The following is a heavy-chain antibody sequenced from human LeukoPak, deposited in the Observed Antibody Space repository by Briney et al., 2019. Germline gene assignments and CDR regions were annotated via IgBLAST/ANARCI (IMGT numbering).Heavy chain of an antibody. CDR3: ASGRGGYTGFYYFDY. CDR1: GGSFSGYY. Sequence: SETLSLTCAVYGGSFSGYYWSWIRQPPGKGLEWIGEINHSGSTNYNPSLKSRVTISVDTSKNQFSLKLSSVTAADTAVYYCASGRGGYTGFYYFDYWGQGTLVTVSS. V-gene: IGHV4-34*01. CDR2: INHSGST. D-gene: IGHD5-12*01. J-gene: IGHJ4*02.